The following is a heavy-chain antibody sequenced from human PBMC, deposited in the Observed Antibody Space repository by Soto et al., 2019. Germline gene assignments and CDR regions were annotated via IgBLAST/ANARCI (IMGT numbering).Heavy chain of an antibody. D-gene: IGHD5-18*01. J-gene: IGHJ6*02. V-gene: IGHV1-69*06. Sequence: SVKVSCKASGGTFSSYAISWVRQAPGQGLEWMGGIIPIFGTANYAQKFQGRATITADKSTSTAYMELSSLRSEDTAVYYCARGGPGYSYGQPHYYYGMDVWGQGTTVTVSS. CDR2: IIPIFGTA. CDR1: GGTFSSYA. CDR3: ARGGPGYSYGQPHYYYGMDV.